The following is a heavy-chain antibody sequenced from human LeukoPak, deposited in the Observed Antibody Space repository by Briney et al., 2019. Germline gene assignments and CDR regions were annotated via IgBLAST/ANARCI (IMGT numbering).Heavy chain of an antibody. CDR1: GFTFSSYG. D-gene: IGHD3-9*01. CDR3: AKALFVDWLQIDY. CDR2: ISYDGSNK. Sequence: PGGSLRLSCAASGFTFSSYGMHWVRQAPGKGLEWVAVISYDGSNKYYADSVKGRFTISRDSSKNTLYLQMNSLRAEDTAVYYCAKALFVDWLQIDYWGQGTLVTVSS. V-gene: IGHV3-30*18. J-gene: IGHJ4*02.